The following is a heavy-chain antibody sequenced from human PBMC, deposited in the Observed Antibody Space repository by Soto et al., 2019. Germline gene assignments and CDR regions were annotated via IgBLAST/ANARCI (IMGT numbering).Heavy chain of an antibody. V-gene: IGHV6-1*01. J-gene: IGHJ4*02. CDR3: ARDRYDSSAQGLY. CDR1: GGSVLYNTAA. Sequence: QTLTLICAISGGSVLYNTAASDSFKQSPSRGLEWLGRTYYRSKWYNDYAVSVKSRITINPDTSKNQFSLQLNSVTPEDTAVYYCARDRYDSSAQGLYWGQGTLDTGSS. D-gene: IGHD3-22*01. CDR2: TYYRSKWYN.